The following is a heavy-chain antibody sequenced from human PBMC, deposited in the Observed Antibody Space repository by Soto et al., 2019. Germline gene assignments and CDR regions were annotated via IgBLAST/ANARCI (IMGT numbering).Heavy chain of an antibody. CDR3: ARGIADILTGYSNFDY. CDR1: GFTFSSYE. V-gene: IGHV3-48*03. CDR2: ISSSGSTI. J-gene: IGHJ4*02. Sequence: EVQLVESGGGLVQPGGSLRLSCAASGFTFSSYEMNWVRQAPGKGLEWVSYISSSGSTIYYADSVKGRFTISRDNAKNSLYLQMNSLRAEDTAVYYCARGIADILTGYSNFDYWGQGTLVTVSS. D-gene: IGHD3-9*01.